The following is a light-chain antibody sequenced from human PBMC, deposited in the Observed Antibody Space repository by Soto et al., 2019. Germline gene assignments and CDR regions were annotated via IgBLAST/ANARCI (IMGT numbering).Light chain of an antibody. V-gene: IGLV1-44*01. CDR1: GSNIGLYP. CDR2: NNN. CDR3: EVWDDRVKGVV. J-gene: IGLJ2*01. Sequence: QSVLTQPPSASGTPGQRVTISCSGSGSNIGLYPVNWYQHLAGTAPKLLIYNNNQRPSGVPERFAGSKSGTSASLAIGGLQSDDEAEYYCEVWDDRVKGVVFGGGTKVTVL.